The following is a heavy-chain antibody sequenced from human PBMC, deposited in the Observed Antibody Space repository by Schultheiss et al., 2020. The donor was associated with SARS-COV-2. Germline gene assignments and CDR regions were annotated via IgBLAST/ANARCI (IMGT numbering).Heavy chain of an antibody. J-gene: IGHJ4*02. V-gene: IGHV4-34*01. Sequence: SQTLSLTCAVYGGSFSGYYWSWIRQPPGKGLEWIGEINHSGSTNYNPSLKSRVTISVDTSKNQFSLKLSSVTAADTAVYYCAGRRLRLGELSLYGNDYWGQGTLVTVSS. D-gene: IGHD3-16*02. CDR1: GGSFSGYY. CDR3: AGRRLRLGELSLYGNDY. CDR2: INHSGST.